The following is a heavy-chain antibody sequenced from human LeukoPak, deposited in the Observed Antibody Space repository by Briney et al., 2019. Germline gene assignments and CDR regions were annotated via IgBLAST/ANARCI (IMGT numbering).Heavy chain of an antibody. CDR3: ARSSRLTFDY. D-gene: IGHD6-6*01. CDR1: GFTFSSYA. V-gene: IGHV3-30*04. Sequence: GGPLRLSCAASGFTFSSYAMHWVRQAPGKGLEWVAVISYDGSNKYYADSVKGRFTISRDNAKNSLYLQMNSLRAEDTAVYYCARSSRLTFDYWGQGTLVTVSS. CDR2: ISYDGSNK. J-gene: IGHJ4*02.